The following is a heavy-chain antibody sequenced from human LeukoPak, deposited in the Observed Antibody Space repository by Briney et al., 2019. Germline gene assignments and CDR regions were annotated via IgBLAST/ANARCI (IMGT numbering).Heavy chain of an antibody. J-gene: IGHJ4*02. CDR1: GGSISSYY. CDR3: ARDLGSSWFGY. Sequence: SEPLSLTCTVSGGSISSYYWSWIRQPPGKGLEWIGYIYYSGSTNYNPSLKRRVTISVDTSKNQFSLKLSSVTAADTAVYYCARDLGSSWFGYWGQGTLVTVSS. CDR2: IYYSGST. D-gene: IGHD6-13*01. V-gene: IGHV4-59*01.